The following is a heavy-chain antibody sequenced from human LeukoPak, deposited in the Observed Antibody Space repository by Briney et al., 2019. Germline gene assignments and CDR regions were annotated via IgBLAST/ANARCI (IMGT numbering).Heavy chain of an antibody. CDR1: GGSFSGYY. J-gene: IGHJ1*01. D-gene: IGHD3-10*01. CDR2: INHSGST. Sequence: PSETLSLTCAVYGGSFSGYYWSWIRQPPGKGLEWIGEINHSGSTNYNPSLKSRVTISVDTSKNQFSLKLSSVTAADTAVYYCARGPMVRGYWVRRMSNFNCYFQHWGQGTLVTVSS. V-gene: IGHV4-34*01. CDR3: ARGPMVRGYWVRRMSNFNCYFQH.